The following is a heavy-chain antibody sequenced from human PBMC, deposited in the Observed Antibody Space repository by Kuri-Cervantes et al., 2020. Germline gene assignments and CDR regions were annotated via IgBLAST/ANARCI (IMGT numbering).Heavy chain of an antibody. J-gene: IGHJ4*02. CDR3: ARGPPAAAGTLNY. CDR2: ISGSGGST. D-gene: IGHD6-13*01. Sequence: LSLTCAASGFTFSSYAMSWVRQAPGKGLEWVSAISGSGGSTYYADSVKGRFTISRDNSKNTLYLQMNSLRAEDTAVYYCARGPPAAAGTLNYWGQGTLVTVSS. CDR1: GFTFSSYA. V-gene: IGHV3-23*01.